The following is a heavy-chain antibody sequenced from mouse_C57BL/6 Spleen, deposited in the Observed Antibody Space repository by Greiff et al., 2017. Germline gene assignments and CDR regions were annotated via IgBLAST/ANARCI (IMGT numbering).Heavy chain of an antibody. J-gene: IGHJ2*01. Sequence: EVKLMESGGGLVKPGGSLKLSCAASGFTFSSYAMSWVRQTPEKRLEWVATISDGGRYTYYPDNVKGRFTISRDNAKNNLYLQMSHLKSEDTAMYYCARDSNSDYWGQGTTLTVSS. CDR2: ISDGGRYT. V-gene: IGHV5-4*01. D-gene: IGHD1-1*01. CDR1: GFTFSSYA. CDR3: ARDSNSDY.